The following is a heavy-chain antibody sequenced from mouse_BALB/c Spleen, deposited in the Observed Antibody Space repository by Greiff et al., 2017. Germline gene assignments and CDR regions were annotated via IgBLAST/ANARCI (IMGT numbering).Heavy chain of an antibody. CDR2: IRNKANGYTT. V-gene: IGHV7-3*02. CDR3: ARSSTMITAYYAMDY. D-gene: IGHD2-4*01. CDR1: GFTFTDYY. Sequence: EVKVVESGGGLVQPGGSLRLSCATSGFTFTDYYMSWVRQPPGKALEWLGFIRNKANGYTTEYSASVKGRFTISRDNSQCILYLQMNTLRAEDSATYYCARSSTMITAYYAMDYWGQGTSVTVSS. J-gene: IGHJ4*01.